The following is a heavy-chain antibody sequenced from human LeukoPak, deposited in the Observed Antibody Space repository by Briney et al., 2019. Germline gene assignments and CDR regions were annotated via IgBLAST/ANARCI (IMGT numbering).Heavy chain of an antibody. J-gene: IGHJ5*02. CDR3: ARRGPRYFDWLLQCNWFDP. V-gene: IGHV4-39*07. D-gene: IGHD3-9*01. CDR1: GGSINNSSYY. Sequence: SETLSLTCTVSGGSINNSSYYWGWIRQPPGKGLEWIGEINHSGSTNYNPSLKSRVTISVDTSKNQFSLKLSSVTAADTAVYYCARRGPRYFDWLLQCNWFDPWGQGTLVTVSS. CDR2: INHSGST.